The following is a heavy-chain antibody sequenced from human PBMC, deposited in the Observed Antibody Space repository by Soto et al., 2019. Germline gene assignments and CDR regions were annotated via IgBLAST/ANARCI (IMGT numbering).Heavy chain of an antibody. Sequence: GGSLRLACAASGFTFSSYAMSWVRQAPGKGLEWVSAISGSGGSTYYADSVKGRFTISRDNSKNTLYLQMNSLRAEDTAVYYCAKDVVVPAAILGYAFEIWGQGTMVTLSS. J-gene: IGHJ3*02. D-gene: IGHD2-2*01. CDR1: GFTFSSYA. CDR3: AKDVVVPAAILGYAFEI. V-gene: IGHV3-23*01. CDR2: ISGSGGST.